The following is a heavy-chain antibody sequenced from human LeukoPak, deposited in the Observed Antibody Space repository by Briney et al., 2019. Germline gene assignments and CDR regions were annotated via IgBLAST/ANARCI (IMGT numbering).Heavy chain of an antibody. CDR2: ITGSGGNT. D-gene: IGHD3-22*01. J-gene: IGHJ4*02. CDR3: AKAVTTLIVVPGRY. Sequence: GGSLRLSCAASGFTFSSYVMTWVRQAPGKGLEWVSTITGSGGNTYYVDSVKGRFTVSRDNSKNTLYLQMTSLRAEDTAIYYCAKAVTTLIVVPGRYWGQGTLVTVSS. V-gene: IGHV3-23*01. CDR1: GFTFSSYV.